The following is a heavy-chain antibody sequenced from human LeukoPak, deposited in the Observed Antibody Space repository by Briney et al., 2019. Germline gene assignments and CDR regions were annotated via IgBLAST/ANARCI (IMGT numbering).Heavy chain of an antibody. D-gene: IGHD3-3*01. Sequence: GGSLRLSCAASGFTFSTYAMIWVRQAPGKGLEWVSAISGSGGSTYYADSVKGRFSISRDNSKNTVYLQMSGLRAEDTAVYYCAKDGGYWGQGTLVTVSS. CDR1: GFTFSTYA. V-gene: IGHV3-23*01. J-gene: IGHJ4*02. CDR3: AKDGGY. CDR2: ISGSGGST.